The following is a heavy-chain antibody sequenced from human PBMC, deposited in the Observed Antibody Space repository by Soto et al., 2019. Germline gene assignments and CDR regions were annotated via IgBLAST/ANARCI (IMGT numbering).Heavy chain of an antibody. J-gene: IGHJ4*02. CDR1: GYTFTDHG. CDR3: AREVEGSYSPADF. CDR2: VSSYNGNT. D-gene: IGHD3-10*01. Sequence: QVQLVQSGPEVKKPGASVTVSCKNSGYTFTDHGIDWVRQDPGQGLEWVGWVSSYNGNTNYAYNLKDRVIMTTDASTSTAYMELRGLRSDDTAVYYCAREVEGSYSPADFWGQGTPVTVSS. V-gene: IGHV1-18*01.